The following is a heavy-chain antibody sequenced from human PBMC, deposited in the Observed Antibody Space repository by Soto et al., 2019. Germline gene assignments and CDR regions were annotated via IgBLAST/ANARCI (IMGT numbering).Heavy chain of an antibody. CDR1: GFTFSSYS. CDR3: ARGGYCSSTSCYQKYAFDI. CDR2: ISSSSSTI. J-gene: IGHJ3*02. D-gene: IGHD2-2*01. Sequence: GGSLRLSCAASGFTFSSYSMNWVRRAPGKGLEWVSYISSSSSTIYYADSVKGRFTISRDNAKNSLYLQMNSLRAEDTAVYYCARGGYCSSTSCYQKYAFDIWGQGTMVTVSS. V-gene: IGHV3-48*01.